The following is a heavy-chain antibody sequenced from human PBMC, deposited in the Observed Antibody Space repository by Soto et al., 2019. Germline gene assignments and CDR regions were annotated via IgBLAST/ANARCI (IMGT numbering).Heavy chain of an antibody. CDR2: IDPSDSYT. CDR1: GYSFTSYW. V-gene: IGHV5-10-1*01. J-gene: IGHJ6*02. D-gene: IGHD4-4*01. Sequence: GESLKISCKGSGYSFTSYWISWVRQMPGKGLEWMGSIDPSDSYTNYSPSFQGHVTSSADKSISTAYLQWSSLKASDTAMYYCARQGTTVTPYYYGMDVWGQGTTVTVSS. CDR3: ARQGTTVTPYYYGMDV.